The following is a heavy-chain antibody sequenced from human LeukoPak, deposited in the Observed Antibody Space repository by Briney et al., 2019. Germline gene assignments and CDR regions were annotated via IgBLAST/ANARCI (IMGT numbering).Heavy chain of an antibody. CDR1: GGSISTSNYY. Sequence: ETLSLTCTVSGGSISTSNYYWGWIRQPPGKGLEWVSGINWNGGSTGYADSVKGRFTISRDNAKNSLYLQMNSLRAEDTALYYCARKGSGIPSYYMDVWGKGTTVTVSS. CDR2: INWNGGST. D-gene: IGHD3-10*01. V-gene: IGHV3-20*04. CDR3: ARKGSGIPSYYMDV. J-gene: IGHJ6*03.